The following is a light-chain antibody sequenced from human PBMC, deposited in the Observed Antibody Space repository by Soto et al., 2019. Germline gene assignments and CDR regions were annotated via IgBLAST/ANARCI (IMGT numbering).Light chain of an antibody. J-gene: IGKJ1*01. CDR1: QSILYRDVNTY. V-gene: IGKV2D-29*01. Sequence: DIEMTQTPLSLSVTPGQQATISWKASQSILYRDVNTYLYWYLQKPGQPPQLLIYAASNLLSGVPYRFSGSGSGTDFTLTISRLQAEDVAVYYCKQSIQPPRTFGQGTKVDIK. CDR3: KQSIQPPRT. CDR2: AAS.